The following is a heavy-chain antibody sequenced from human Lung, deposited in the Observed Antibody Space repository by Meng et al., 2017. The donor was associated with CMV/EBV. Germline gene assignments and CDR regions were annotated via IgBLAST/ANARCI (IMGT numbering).Heavy chain of an antibody. CDR3: AGPDEAGNTPHDIFDI. J-gene: IGHJ3*02. CDR1: GWSISGYY. Sequence: SETLSLTCSVSGWSISGYYWSWVRQPPGKGLEYIGYVHYTGTTNYSPSLKGRVSISVDRARNQFSLKLTSVTAADTAVYFCAGPDEAGNTPHDIFDIWGQRXKVTVSS. CDR2: VHYTGTT. V-gene: IGHV4-59*01. D-gene: IGHD1-14*01.